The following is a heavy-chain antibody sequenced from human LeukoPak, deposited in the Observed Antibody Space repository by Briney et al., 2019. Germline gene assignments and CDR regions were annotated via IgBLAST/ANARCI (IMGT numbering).Heavy chain of an antibody. CDR1: VGTFSSYA. CDR2: IIPIFGTA. D-gene: IGHD6-13*01. V-gene: IGHV1-69*13. CDR3: ASRRYSSKRGYYFDY. Sequence: SSVKVSCKACVGTFSSYAISWVRQAPGQGRDWMGVIIPIFGTANYAQKFQGRVTITADESTSTAYMELSSLRSEDTAVYYCASRRYSSKRGYYFDYWGQGTLVTVSS. J-gene: IGHJ4*02.